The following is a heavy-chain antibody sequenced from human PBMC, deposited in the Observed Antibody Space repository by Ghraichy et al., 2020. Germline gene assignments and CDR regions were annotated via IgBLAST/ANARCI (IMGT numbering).Heavy chain of an antibody. V-gene: IGHV3-15*01. D-gene: IGHD6-19*01. CDR2: IKSKTDGGTT. CDR3: TTLSRWLGMYYFDY. J-gene: IGHJ4*02. Sequence: GGSLRLSCAASGFTFSNAWMSWVRQAPGKGLEWVGRIKSKTDGGTTDYAAPVKGRFTISRDDSKNTLYLQMNSLKTEDTAVYYCTTLSRWLGMYYFDYWGQGTLVTVSS. CDR1: GFTFSNAW.